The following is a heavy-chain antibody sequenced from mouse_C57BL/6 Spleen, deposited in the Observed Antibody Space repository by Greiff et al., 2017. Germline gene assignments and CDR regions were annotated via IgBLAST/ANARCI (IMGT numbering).Heavy chain of an antibody. V-gene: IGHV1-59*01. Sequence: QVQLQQPGAELVRPGTSVKLSCKASGYTFTSYWMHWVKQRPGQGLEWIGVIDPSDSYTNYNQKFKGKATLTVDTSSSTAYMQLSSLTSEDSAVYYGARGRDYEKAMDYWGQGTSVTVSS. CDR3: ARGRDYEKAMDY. J-gene: IGHJ4*01. CDR1: GYTFTSYW. CDR2: IDPSDSYT. D-gene: IGHD2-4*01.